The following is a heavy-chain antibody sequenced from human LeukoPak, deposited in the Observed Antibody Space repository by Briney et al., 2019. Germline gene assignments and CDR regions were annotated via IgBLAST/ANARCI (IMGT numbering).Heavy chain of an antibody. V-gene: IGHV4-59*01. J-gene: IGHJ4*02. CDR2: MYYSGNT. Sequence: AETLSLTCTVSVDSISGYYWSWIRQPPGKGLEWIGYMYYSGNTNYNPSLKSRLTTSLDTSKNQFSLKLSSVTAADTAVYYCARGKYYFDYWGQGTLVTVSS. CDR3: ARGKYYFDY. CDR1: VDSISGYY.